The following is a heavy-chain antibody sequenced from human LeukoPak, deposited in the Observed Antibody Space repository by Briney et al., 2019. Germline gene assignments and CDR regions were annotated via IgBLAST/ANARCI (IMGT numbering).Heavy chain of an antibody. D-gene: IGHD3-3*01. CDR3: ARDLYYDFWSGYFWFDP. CDR2: IYTSGST. Sequence: SETLSLTCTVSGGSISSYYWSWIRQPAGKGLEWIGRIYTSGSTSYNPSLKSRVTISVDKSKNQFSLKLSSVTAADTAVYYCARDLYYDFWSGYFWFDPWGQGTLVTVSS. V-gene: IGHV4-4*07. J-gene: IGHJ5*02. CDR1: GGSISSYY.